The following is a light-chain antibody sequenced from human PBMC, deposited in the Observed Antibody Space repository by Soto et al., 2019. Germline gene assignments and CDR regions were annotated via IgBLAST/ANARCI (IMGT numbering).Light chain of an antibody. V-gene: IGLV2-14*01. CDR2: EVS. J-gene: IGLJ1*01. CDR3: TSYTSSTTLYV. CDR1: SSDVGDYIS. Sequence: QSALTQPASVSGSPGQSITISCTGPSSDVGDYISVSWFQQHPGKAPKLVIYEVSNRPSGVSNRFSGSKSANTASLTISGLQAEDEADYYCTSYTSSTTLYVFGTGTKVTVL.